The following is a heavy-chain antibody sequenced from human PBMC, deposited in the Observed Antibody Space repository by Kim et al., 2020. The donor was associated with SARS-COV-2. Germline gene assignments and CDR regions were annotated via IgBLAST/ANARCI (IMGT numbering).Heavy chain of an antibody. Sequence: GGSLRLSCAASGFTFSSYGMHWVRQAPGKGLEWVAVIWYDGSNKYYADSVKGRFTISRDNSKNTLYLQMNSLRAEDTAVYYCAREKPGIAAAGTVIDYWGQGTLVTVSS. D-gene: IGHD6-13*01. CDR3: AREKPGIAAAGTVIDY. CDR2: IWYDGSNK. CDR1: GFTFSSYG. V-gene: IGHV3-33*01. J-gene: IGHJ4*02.